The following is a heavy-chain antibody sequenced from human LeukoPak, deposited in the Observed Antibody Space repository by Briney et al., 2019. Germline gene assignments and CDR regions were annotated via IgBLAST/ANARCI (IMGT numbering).Heavy chain of an antibody. CDR1: GFTFSSYG. V-gene: IGHV3-30*18. CDR3: AKGGGTGYSSSWYSN. CDR2: ISLDESNK. J-gene: IGHJ4*02. Sequence: GGSLRLSCAASGFTFSSYGMHWVRQAPGKGLEWVAVISLDESNKYYADSVKGRFTISRDNSKNTLYLQMNSLRAEDTAVYYCAKGGGTGYSSSWYSNWGQGTLVTVSS. D-gene: IGHD6-13*01.